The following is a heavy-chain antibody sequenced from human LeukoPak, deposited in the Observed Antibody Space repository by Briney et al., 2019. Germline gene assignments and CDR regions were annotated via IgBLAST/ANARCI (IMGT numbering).Heavy chain of an antibody. D-gene: IGHD6-6*01. CDR3: ARDAARSPYYYYGMDV. Sequence: SETLSLTCAVYGGSFSGYYWSWIRQPPGKGLEWIGEINHSGSTNYNPSLKSRVTISVDTSKNQFSLKLSSVTAADTAVYYCARDAARSPYYYYGMDVWGQGTTVTVSS. J-gene: IGHJ6*02. CDR2: INHSGST. CDR1: GGSFSGYY. V-gene: IGHV4-34*01.